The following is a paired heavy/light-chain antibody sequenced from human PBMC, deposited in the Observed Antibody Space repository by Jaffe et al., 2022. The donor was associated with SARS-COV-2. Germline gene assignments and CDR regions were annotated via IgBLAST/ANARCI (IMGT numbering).Light chain of an antibody. CDR2: DVS. CDR1: SRDVGAYNY. J-gene: IGLJ2*01. V-gene: IGLV2-14*03. Sequence: QSALTQPASVSGSPGQPITISCTGTSRDVGAYNYVSWYQQHPGEAPKLMIYDVSNRPSGVSNRFSGSKSGNTASLAISGLQAEDEADYYCSSYTSSNTVVFGGGTKLTVL. CDR3: SSYTSSNTVV.
Heavy chain of an antibody. CDR3: ARDLSVGAGEV. V-gene: IGHV3-33*01. CDR1: GFTFSSFG. J-gene: IGHJ6*02. Sequence: QVQLVESGGGVVQPGRSLRLSCATSGFTFSSFGIYWVRQAPGKGLEWVALMWSDGSRPNYADSVNGRFTISRDYSKSTVYLQMNSLRDEDTAIYYCARDLSVGAGEVWGQGTTVTVSS. D-gene: IGHD6-13*01. CDR2: MWSDGSRP.